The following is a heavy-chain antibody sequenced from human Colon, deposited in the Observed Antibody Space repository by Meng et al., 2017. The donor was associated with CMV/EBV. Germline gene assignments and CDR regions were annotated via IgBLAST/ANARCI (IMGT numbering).Heavy chain of an antibody. CDR3: ARDRNDYYDSSHDAFDI. CDR2: ISSSSSTI. CDR1: GFTFSSYS. V-gene: IGHV3-48*04. J-gene: IGHJ3*02. Sequence: GESLKISCAASGFTFSSYSTNWVRQAPGKGLEWVSYISSSSSTIYYADSVKGRFTISRDNAKNSLYLQMNSLRAEDTAVYYCARDRNDYYDSSHDAFDIWGQGTMVTVSS. D-gene: IGHD3-22*01.